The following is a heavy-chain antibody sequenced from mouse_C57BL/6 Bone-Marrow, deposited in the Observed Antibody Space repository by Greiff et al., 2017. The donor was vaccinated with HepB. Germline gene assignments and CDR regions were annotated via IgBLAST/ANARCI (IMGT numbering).Heavy chain of an antibody. D-gene: IGHD2-5*01. CDR1: GYSFTSYY. CDR2: IYPGSGNT. Sequence: VKLMESGPELVKPGASVKISCKASGYSFTSYYIHWVKQRPGQGLEWIGWIYPGSGNTKYNEKFKGKATLTADTSSSTAYMQLSSLTSEDSAVYYCARRDSNYAMDYWGQGTSVTVSS. CDR3: ARRDSNYAMDY. J-gene: IGHJ4*01. V-gene: IGHV1-66*01.